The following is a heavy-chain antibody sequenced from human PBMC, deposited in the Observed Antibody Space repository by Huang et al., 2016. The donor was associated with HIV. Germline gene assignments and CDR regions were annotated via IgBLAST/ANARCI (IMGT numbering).Heavy chain of an antibody. Sequence: QLQLQESGPGLVKPSETLSLTCTVSGGSIRSDNYYWGWIRQPPGKGLEWIGSIYYMGSTYYTPSLKRRVTITVDPSKNHFSLRMRSVTAADTAVYYCARLPGSITMIRGVITDPYWGQGTLVTVSS. CDR3: ARLPGSITMIRGVITDPY. CDR1: GGSIRSDNYY. V-gene: IGHV4-39*02. J-gene: IGHJ4*02. CDR2: IYYMGST. D-gene: IGHD3-10*01.